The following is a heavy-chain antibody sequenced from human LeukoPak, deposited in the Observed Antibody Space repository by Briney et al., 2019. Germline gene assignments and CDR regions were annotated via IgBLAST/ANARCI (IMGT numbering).Heavy chain of an antibody. D-gene: IGHD2-15*01. J-gene: IGHJ4*02. CDR3: AKSGGGWTFDY. CDR1: GFTFSSYG. CDR2: ISAGGNT. Sequence: PGGSLRLSCAASGFTFSSYGMSWVRQAPGKGLKWVSSISAGGNTYYADSVKGRFTISRDNSKNTLYLQMNSLRAEDTAIYYCAKSGGGWTFDYWGQGTLVTVSS. V-gene: IGHV3-23*01.